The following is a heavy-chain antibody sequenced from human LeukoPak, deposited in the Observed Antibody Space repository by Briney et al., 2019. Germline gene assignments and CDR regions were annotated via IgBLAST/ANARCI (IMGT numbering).Heavy chain of an antibody. V-gene: IGHV3-30*04. J-gene: IGHJ3*02. Sequence: RGSLRLSCAASGFTFSSYAMHWVRQAPGEGLEWVGLISYGGIDKSYADSVKGRFTISRDSSKRTLYLQMNSLRAEDTAMYYCARESWSDSVSFDIWGLGTMVIVSS. CDR2: ISYGGIDK. CDR1: GFTFSSYA. D-gene: IGHD3-3*01. CDR3: ARESWSDSVSFDI.